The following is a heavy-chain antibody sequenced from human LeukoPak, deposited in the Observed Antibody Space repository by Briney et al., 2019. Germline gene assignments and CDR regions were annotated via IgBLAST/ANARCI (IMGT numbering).Heavy chain of an antibody. V-gene: IGHV4-34*01. D-gene: IGHD2-2*01. CDR1: GGSFSAYY. J-gene: IGHJ3*02. Sequence: SETLSLTCAVDGGSFSAYYWSWIRQPPGKGLEWIGEINHSGSTNYNPSLKSRVTISVDTSKNQFSLKLSSVTAADTAVYYCAGGDQLPDAFDIWGQGTMVTVSS. CDR2: INHSGST. CDR3: AGGDQLPDAFDI.